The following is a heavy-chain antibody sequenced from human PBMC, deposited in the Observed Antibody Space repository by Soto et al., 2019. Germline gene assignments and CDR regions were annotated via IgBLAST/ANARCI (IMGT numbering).Heavy chain of an antibody. CDR3: ARRELHYYYYYGMDV. D-gene: IGHD1-7*01. CDR1: GFTFSSYV. CDR2: ISGSGNST. Sequence: QPGGSLRLSCAASGFTFSSYVMNWVRQAPGKGLEWVSGISGSGNSTYYADSVMGRFTISRDNSKNTLYLQMNSLRAEDTAVYYCARRELHYYYYYGMDVWGQGTTVTVSS. V-gene: IGHV3-23*01. J-gene: IGHJ6*02.